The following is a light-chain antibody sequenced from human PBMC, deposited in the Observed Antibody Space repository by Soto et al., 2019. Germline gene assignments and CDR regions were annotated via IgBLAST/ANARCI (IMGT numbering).Light chain of an antibody. CDR2: DAS. Sequence: EVVLTQSPGTLSLSPGERATLSCRASQSVRSTLLAWYQQKPGQAPSLLIYDASRRATGIPDRFSGSGSGTDFALTISSLEPEDFAVYYCQLYGTSPGFTFGPGTKVDI. J-gene: IGKJ3*01. CDR1: QSVRSTL. V-gene: IGKV3-20*01. CDR3: QLYGTSPGFT.